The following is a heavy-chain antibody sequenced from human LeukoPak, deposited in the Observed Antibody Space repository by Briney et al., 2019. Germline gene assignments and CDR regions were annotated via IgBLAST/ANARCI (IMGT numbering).Heavy chain of an antibody. CDR3: ARGAYYYED. CDR2: ISSSSSTI. CDR1: GIIFSSYS. Sequence: GGSLRLSCAVSGIIFSSYSMNWVRQAPGKGLEWVSYISSSSSTIYYADSVKGRFTISRDNAKNSLYLQMNSLRAEDTAVYYCARGAYYYEDWGQGTLVTVSS. J-gene: IGHJ4*02. V-gene: IGHV3-48*01. D-gene: IGHD3-22*01.